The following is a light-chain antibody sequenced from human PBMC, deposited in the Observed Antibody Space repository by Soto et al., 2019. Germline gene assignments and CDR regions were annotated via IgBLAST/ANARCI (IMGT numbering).Light chain of an antibody. CDR2: AAS. J-gene: IGKJ2*01. V-gene: IGKV1-39*01. CDR1: QSISSY. CDR3: QQSYSTPPYT. Sequence: DIQMTQSPSSLSASIGDRVTITCRASQSISSYLNWYQQKPGKAPKLLIYAASNLQSGVPSRFSGSGSGTDFSLTICSLQPVDFATYYCQQSYSTPPYTFGQGTKLE.